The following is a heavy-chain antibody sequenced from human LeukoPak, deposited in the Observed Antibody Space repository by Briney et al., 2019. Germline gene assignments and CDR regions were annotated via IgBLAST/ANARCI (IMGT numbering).Heavy chain of an antibody. CDR1: GGSISSYY. V-gene: IGHV4-59*01. CDR3: ARDRYYYGSGSYNLDYYYYMDV. D-gene: IGHD3-10*01. J-gene: IGHJ6*03. Sequence: PSETLSLTCTVSGGSISSYYWSWIRQPPGKGLEWIGYIYYSGSTNYNPSLKSRVTISVDTSKNQFSLKLSSVTAADTAVYYCARDRYYYGSGSYNLDYYYYMDVWGKGTTVTVSS. CDR2: IYYSGST.